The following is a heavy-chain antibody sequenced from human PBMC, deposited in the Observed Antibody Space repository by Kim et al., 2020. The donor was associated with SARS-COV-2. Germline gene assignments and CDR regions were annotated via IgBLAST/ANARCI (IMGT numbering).Heavy chain of an antibody. Sequence: GGSLRLSCAASGFTFSSYWMSWVRQAPGKGLEWVANIKQDGSEKYYVDSVKGRFTISRDNAKNSLYLQMNSLRAEDTAVYYCATLGVVVPAAVFDYWGQGTLVTVSS. D-gene: IGHD2-2*01. CDR2: IKQDGSEK. V-gene: IGHV3-7*01. CDR1: GFTFSSYW. CDR3: ATLGVVVPAAVFDY. J-gene: IGHJ4*02.